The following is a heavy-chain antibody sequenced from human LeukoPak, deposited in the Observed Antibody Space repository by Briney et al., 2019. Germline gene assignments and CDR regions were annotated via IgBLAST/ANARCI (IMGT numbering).Heavy chain of an antibody. CDR1: GFTFSGYA. Sequence: PGGSLRLSCEASGFTFSGYAMSWVTQAPGKGLEWVSSINAFGARTYYADSVKGRFTISRDNSKNTLYLQMNSLRAEDTALYYCAKVALGYCRGSSCYYFNYGGQGTLVTVSS. V-gene: IGHV3-23*01. J-gene: IGHJ4*02. CDR3: AKVALGYCRGSSCYYFNY. D-gene: IGHD2-15*01. CDR2: INAFGART.